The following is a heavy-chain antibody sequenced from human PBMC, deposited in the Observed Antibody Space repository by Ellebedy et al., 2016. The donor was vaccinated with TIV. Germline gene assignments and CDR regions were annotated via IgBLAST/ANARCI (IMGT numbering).Heavy chain of an antibody. D-gene: IGHD2-8*01. CDR2: IHHSGSS. CDR3: ARSRSMGPFDY. J-gene: IGHJ4*02. V-gene: IGHV4-34*01. Sequence: SQTLSLTXXVYDGSFRSYYWSWIRQPPGKGLEWIGEIHHSGSSSYNPSLSSRVTISVDTSKNQFSLKLRYVTAADTAVYYCARSRSMGPFDYWGQGILVTVSS. CDR1: DGSFRSYY.